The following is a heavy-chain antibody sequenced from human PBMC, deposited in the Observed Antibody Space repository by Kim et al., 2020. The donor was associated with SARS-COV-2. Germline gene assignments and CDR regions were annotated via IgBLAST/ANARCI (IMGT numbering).Heavy chain of an antibody. CDR1: GGTFSSYA. CDR2: IIPIFGTA. CDR3: ASPQAYYYDSSGYYYGY. V-gene: IGHV1-69*13. J-gene: IGHJ4*02. Sequence: SVKVSCKASGGTFSSYAISWVRQAPGQGLEWMGGIIPIFGTANYAQKFQGRVTITADESTSTAYMELSSLRSEDTAVYYCASPQAYYYDSSGYYYGYWGQGTLVTVSS. D-gene: IGHD3-22*01.